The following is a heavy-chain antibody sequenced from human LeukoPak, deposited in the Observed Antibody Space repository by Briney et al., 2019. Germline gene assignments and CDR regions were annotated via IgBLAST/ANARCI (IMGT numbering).Heavy chain of an antibody. CDR1: GYTFTSYD. J-gene: IGHJ5*02. V-gene: IGHV1-8*01. Sequence: ASVKVSCKASGYTFTSYDLNWVRQATGQGLEWIGWMNPNSGNTGYAQKFQGRVTPTRSTSISTAYMELRSLTSEDTAVYYCARDYGGNSGWFDPWGQGTLVTVSS. CDR3: ARDYGGNSGWFDP. D-gene: IGHD4-23*01. CDR2: MNPNSGNT.